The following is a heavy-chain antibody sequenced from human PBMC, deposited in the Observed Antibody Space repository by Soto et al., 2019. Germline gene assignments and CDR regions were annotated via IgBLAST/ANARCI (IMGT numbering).Heavy chain of an antibody. CDR1: GGSISSYY. CDR3: ARATGMFNY. J-gene: IGHJ4*02. Sequence: SETLSLTCTVSGGSISSYYWSWIRQPPGKGLEWIGYIYYSGSTDYNPSLKSRVTMSVDTSKNLFSLKLSSVAAADTAVYYCARATGMFNYWGQGTLVTVSS. V-gene: IGHV4-59*01. D-gene: IGHD1-1*01. CDR2: IYYSGST.